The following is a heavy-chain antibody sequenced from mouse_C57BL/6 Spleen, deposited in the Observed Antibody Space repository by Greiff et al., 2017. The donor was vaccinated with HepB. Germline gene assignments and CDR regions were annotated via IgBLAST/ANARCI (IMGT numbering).Heavy chain of an antibody. J-gene: IGHJ2*01. CDR3: ARQQVTGLDY. Sequence: QVQLQQPGAELVKPGASVKLSCKASGYTFTSYWMQWVKQRPGQGLEWIGEIDPSDSYTNYNQKFKGKATLTVDTSSSTAYMQLSSLTSEDSAVSYCARQQVTGLDYWGQGTTLTVSS. V-gene: IGHV1-50*01. CDR1: GYTFTSYW. CDR2: IDPSDSYT. D-gene: IGHD4-1*01.